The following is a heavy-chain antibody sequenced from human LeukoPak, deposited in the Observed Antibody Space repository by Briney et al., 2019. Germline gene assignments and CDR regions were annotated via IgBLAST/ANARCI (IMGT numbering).Heavy chain of an antibody. CDR3: ARDHYYGSGIDY. D-gene: IGHD3-10*01. CDR1: GFTFSRYS. Sequence: GGSLRLSCAASGFTFSRYSMNWVRQAPGKGLEWVSSISISSNYIYYPDSLKGRFTISRDNAKNSLYLQMNSLRAEDTAVYYCARDHYYGSGIDYWGQGTLVTVSS. V-gene: IGHV3-21*01. CDR2: ISISSNYI. J-gene: IGHJ4*02.